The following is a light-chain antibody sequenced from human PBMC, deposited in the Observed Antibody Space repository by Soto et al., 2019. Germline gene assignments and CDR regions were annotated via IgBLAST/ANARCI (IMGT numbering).Light chain of an antibody. Sequence: IVMTQSPATLSVSPGERATLSCRASQSIDNRLAWYQQRPGQAPRLLIYGASTRATGIPARFSGSGSGTELSLTISGLQSEDFGVYYCQQYKNWRTFGQGTNVETK. J-gene: IGKJ1*01. V-gene: IGKV3-15*01. CDR1: QSIDNR. CDR3: QQYKNWRT. CDR2: GAS.